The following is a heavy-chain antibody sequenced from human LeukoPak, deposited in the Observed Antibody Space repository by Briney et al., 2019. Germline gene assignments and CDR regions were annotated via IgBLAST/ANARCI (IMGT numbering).Heavy chain of an antibody. CDR1: GFTFSSYA. CDR2: ISGSGGST. D-gene: IGHD1-1*01. CDR3: AKDLNWNYWYGMDV. Sequence: PGGSLRLSCAASGFTFSSYAMSWVRQAPGKGLEWVSAISGSGGSTYYADSVKGRFTISRDNSKNTLYLQMSSLRAEDTAVYYCAKDLNWNYWYGMDVWGQGTTVTVSS. J-gene: IGHJ6*02. V-gene: IGHV3-23*01.